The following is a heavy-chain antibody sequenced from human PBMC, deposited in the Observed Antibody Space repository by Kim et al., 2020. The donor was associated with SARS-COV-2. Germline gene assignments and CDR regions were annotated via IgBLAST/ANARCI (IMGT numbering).Heavy chain of an antibody. D-gene: IGHD2-2*02. V-gene: IGHV4-4*07. J-gene: IGHJ6*02. Sequence: SETLSLTCTVSGGSISSYYWSWIRQPAGKGLEWIGRIYTSGSTNYNPSLKSRVTMSVDTSKNQFSLKLSSVTAADTAVYYCARDRGIVVPAAIRGGTLYCYYGMDVWGQGTTVTVSS. CDR1: GGSISSYY. CDR2: IYTSGST. CDR3: ARDRGIVVPAAIRGGTLYCYYGMDV.